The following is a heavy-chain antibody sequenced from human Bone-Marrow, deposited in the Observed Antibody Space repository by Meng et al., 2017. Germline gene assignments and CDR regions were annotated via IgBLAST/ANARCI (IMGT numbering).Heavy chain of an antibody. CDR3: ARARDYDSLPDY. Sequence: QVQLVTSGAEVKKPWASVKVSCTASCDTFNSYGIRWVRQAPGQGLEWMGWISAYNGNTNYAQKLQGRVTMTTDTSTSTAYMELRSLRSDDTAVYYCARARDYDSLPDYWGQGTLVTVSS. CDR1: CDTFNSYG. D-gene: IGHD3-3*01. V-gene: IGHV1-18*01. J-gene: IGHJ4*02. CDR2: ISAYNGNT.